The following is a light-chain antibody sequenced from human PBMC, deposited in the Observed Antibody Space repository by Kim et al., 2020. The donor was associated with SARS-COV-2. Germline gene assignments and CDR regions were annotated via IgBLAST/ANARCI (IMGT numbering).Light chain of an antibody. Sequence: SSELTQPPSVSVAPGKTARITCGGNNIGSKRVHWYQQKPGQAPVLVIYYDSDRPSGIPERFSGSNSGNTATLTISRVEAGDEADYYCQVWDSSSDHVFGT. CDR1: NIGSKR. CDR2: YDS. J-gene: IGLJ1*01. V-gene: IGLV3-21*04. CDR3: QVWDSSSDHV.